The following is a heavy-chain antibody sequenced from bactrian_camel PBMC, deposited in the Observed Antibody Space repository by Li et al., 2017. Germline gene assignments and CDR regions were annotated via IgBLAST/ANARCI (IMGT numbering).Heavy chain of an antibody. CDR1: GFTVSSYS. D-gene: IGHD5*01. CDR2: IHSGGSTT. Sequence: DVQLVESGGGLVQPGGSLRLSCAASGFTVSSYSMSWVRQAPGKGLEWISVIHSGGSTTFYADSVKGRFTLSRDDSKNELYLQVNSLKTEDTAMYYCAKFWYGLGALGEGTQV. V-gene: IGHV3S40*01. J-gene: IGHJ4*01.